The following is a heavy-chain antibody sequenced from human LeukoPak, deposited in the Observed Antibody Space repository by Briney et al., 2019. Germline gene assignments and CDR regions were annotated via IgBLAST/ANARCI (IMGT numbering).Heavy chain of an antibody. J-gene: IGHJ4*02. V-gene: IGHV3-20*04. CDR2: NNGAIT. D-gene: IGHD3-3*02. Sequence: GGSLRLSCATSGFTFVDYGLSWVRRAPGKGLEWLCDNNGAITDYADSVKGRFTISRDNAKNSLYLRMDSLRAEDTALYYCARDRLGPSFSVSHFDLWGQGTLVTVSS. CDR1: GFTFVDYG. CDR3: ARDRLGPSFSVSHFDL.